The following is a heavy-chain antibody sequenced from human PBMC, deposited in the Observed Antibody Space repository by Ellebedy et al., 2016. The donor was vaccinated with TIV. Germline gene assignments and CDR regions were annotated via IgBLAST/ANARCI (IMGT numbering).Heavy chain of an antibody. Sequence: GESLKISXAASGFTFSNYGMHWVRQAPGKGLEWVAVIWYDGNNKYYADSVKGRFTISRDNSKNTLYLQMNSLRAEDTAVYYCARAVGYCSSRISCYGTNGMDVWGQGTTVTVSS. CDR1: GFTFSNYG. J-gene: IGHJ6*02. CDR3: ARAVGYCSSRISCYGTNGMDV. V-gene: IGHV3-33*01. D-gene: IGHD2-2*01. CDR2: IWYDGNNK.